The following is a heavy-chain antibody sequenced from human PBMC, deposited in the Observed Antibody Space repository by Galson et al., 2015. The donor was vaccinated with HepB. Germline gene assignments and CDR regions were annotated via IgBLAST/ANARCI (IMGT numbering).Heavy chain of an antibody. CDR2: INPNSGGT. V-gene: IGHV1-2*02. Sequence: SVKVSCKASGYTFTGYYMHWVRQAPGQGLEWMGWINPNSGGTNYAQKFQGRVTMTRDTSISTAYMELSRLRSDDTAVYYCARGSRDKGYCSSTSCYAVDFDYWGQGTLVTVSS. CDR3: ARGSRDKGYCSSTSCYAVDFDY. D-gene: IGHD2-2*01. CDR1: GYTFTGYY. J-gene: IGHJ4*02.